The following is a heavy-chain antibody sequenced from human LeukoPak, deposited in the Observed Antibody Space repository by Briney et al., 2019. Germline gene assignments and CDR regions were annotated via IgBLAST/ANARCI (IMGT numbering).Heavy chain of an antibody. J-gene: IGHJ4*02. D-gene: IGHD6-13*01. CDR1: GFTFSSYE. CDR2: ISSSGSTI. CDR3: ARGAAGGDFDY. Sequence: GGSLRLSCAASGFTFSSYEMNWVRQAPGKGLEWVSYISSSGSTIYYADSVKGRFTISRDNGKNSLYLQMSSLRVEDTAVYYCARGAAGGDFDYWGQGTLVTVSS. V-gene: IGHV3-48*03.